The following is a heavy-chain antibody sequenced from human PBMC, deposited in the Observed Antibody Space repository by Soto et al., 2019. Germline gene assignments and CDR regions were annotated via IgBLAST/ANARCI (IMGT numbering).Heavy chain of an antibody. CDR2: IYWDDDK. CDR1: GFSLSTSGVA. CDR3: AHRLTATAFDI. Sequence: QITLKESGPPLVKPTQTLTLTCTFSGFSLSTSGVAVGWIRQPPGKALEWLALIYWDDDKRYSPSMKGRSTITRDTSKNQVVLIMTNMDPEDTATYYCAHRLTATAFDIWGQGTMVTVSS. V-gene: IGHV2-5*02. D-gene: IGHD2-21*02. J-gene: IGHJ3*02.